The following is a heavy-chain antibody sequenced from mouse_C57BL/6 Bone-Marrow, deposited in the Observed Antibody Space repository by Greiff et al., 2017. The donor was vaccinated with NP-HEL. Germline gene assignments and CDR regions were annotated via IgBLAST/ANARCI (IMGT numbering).Heavy chain of an antibody. D-gene: IGHD2-2*01. V-gene: IGHV1-81*01. Sequence: QVQLQQSGAELVRPGASVKLSCTASGFTFTSYGISWVKQRTGQGLEWIGEIYPRSGNTYYTEMFKGKATLTADKSSITANMEIRNVTSNDSAVYVSHGYWYAYWGRGTVVTVSA. J-gene: IGHJ3*01. CDR1: GFTFTSYG. CDR3: HGYWYAY. CDR2: IYPRSGNT.